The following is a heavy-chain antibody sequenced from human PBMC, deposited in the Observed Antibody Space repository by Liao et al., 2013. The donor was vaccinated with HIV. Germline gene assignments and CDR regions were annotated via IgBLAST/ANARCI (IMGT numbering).Heavy chain of an antibody. Sequence: QVQLQESGPGLVKPSETLSLTCTVSGGSISGYYWSWIRQPAGKGLEWIGRIFTSESTDYNPSLKSRITMSVDTSKNQFSLKLTSVTAADTAVYYCARAGVDFPYYYYMDVWGKGTTVTVSS. CDR3: ARAGVDFPYYYYMDV. CDR1: GGSISGYY. V-gene: IGHV4-4*07. J-gene: IGHJ6*03. D-gene: IGHD3-3*01. CDR2: IFTSEST.